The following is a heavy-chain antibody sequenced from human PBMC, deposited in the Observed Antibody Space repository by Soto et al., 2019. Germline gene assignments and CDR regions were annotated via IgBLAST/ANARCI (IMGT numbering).Heavy chain of an antibody. J-gene: IGHJ3*02. CDR1: GFTFSNAW. CDR2: IKSKTDGGTT. CDR3: TTVKGLVPAAPGDAFDI. D-gene: IGHD2-2*01. Sequence: EVQLVESGGGLVKPGGSLRLSCAASGFTFSNAWMSWVRQAPGKGLEWVGRIKSKTDGGTTDYAAPVKGRFTISRDDSKNTLYLQMNSLKTEDTAVYYCTTVKGLVPAAPGDAFDIWGQGTMVTVSS. V-gene: IGHV3-15*01.